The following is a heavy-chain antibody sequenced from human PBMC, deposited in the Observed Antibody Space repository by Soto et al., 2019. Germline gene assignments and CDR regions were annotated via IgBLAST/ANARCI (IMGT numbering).Heavy chain of an antibody. CDR3: ARDKYCSGGSCRKNWFDP. D-gene: IGHD2-15*01. V-gene: IGHV4-59*01. Sequence: PSETLSLTCTVSGGSISSSYWIWIRHPPGKGLEWLAYIYDDGSANYNPSLKSRATISLDMSKNQFSLKLTSVTAADTAVYYCARDKYCSGGSCRKNWFDPWGQGTLVTVSS. J-gene: IGHJ5*02. CDR1: GGSISSSY. CDR2: IYDDGSA.